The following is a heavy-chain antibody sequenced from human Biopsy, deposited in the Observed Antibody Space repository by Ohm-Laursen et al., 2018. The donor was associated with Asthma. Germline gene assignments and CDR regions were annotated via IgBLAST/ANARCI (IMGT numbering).Heavy chain of an antibody. D-gene: IGHD3-22*01. V-gene: IGHV1-69*13. J-gene: IGHJ4*02. CDR3: ARGDSSNWSHYYFDY. Sequence: SVKVSCKGSRDIFSSYGFSWVRQAPGQGLEWMGGISPIFGAIRYAQNFQGRVTITADVFTNTVHMELSSLRSEDTAVYYCARGDSSNWSHYYFDYWGQGTLVTVSS. CDR2: ISPIFGAI. CDR1: RDIFSSYG.